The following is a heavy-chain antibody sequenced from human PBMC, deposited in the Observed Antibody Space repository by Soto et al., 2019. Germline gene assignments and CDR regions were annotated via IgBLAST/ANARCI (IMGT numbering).Heavy chain of an antibody. CDR1: GGSIRSGDYY. Sequence: QVQLQESGPELVKPSQTLSRTCTVSGGSIRSGDYYWRWIRQYPGKGLEWIGYIYYSGSTYYNPSLKSRVTISVDTSKNQFSLKLSSVTAADTAVYYCARWWSASRQGFDPWGQGTLVTVSS. D-gene: IGHD3-3*01. J-gene: IGHJ5*02. CDR3: ARWWSASRQGFDP. V-gene: IGHV4-31*03. CDR2: IYYSGST.